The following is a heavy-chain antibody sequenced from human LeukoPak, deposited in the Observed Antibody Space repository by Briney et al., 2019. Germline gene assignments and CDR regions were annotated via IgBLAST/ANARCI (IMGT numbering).Heavy chain of an antibody. CDR3: ARDSLDCSGGSCYSA. D-gene: IGHD2-15*01. CDR2: ISSSGSTI. J-gene: IGHJ5*02. V-gene: IGHV3-11*04. CDR1: GFTFSDYY. Sequence: PGGSLRLSCAASGFTFSDYYMSWIRQAPGKGLEWVSYISSSGSTIYYADSVKGRCTISRDNAKNSLYLQMNSLRAEDTAVYYCARDSLDCSGGSCYSAWGQGTLVTVSS.